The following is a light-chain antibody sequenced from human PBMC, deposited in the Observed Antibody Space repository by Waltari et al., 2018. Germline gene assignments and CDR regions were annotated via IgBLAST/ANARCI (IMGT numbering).Light chain of an antibody. V-gene: IGKV1-5*03. CDR2: KTS. Sequence: DIQMTQSPSTLSASIGDRVTITCRASQNVDTWLAWYQQKPGKAPKLLVYKTSTLQSGVPSRFSGSGSGKHFTLTISSLQPDDFATYYCQQYNTYWTFGQGTKVE. CDR1: QNVDTW. J-gene: IGKJ1*01. CDR3: QQYNTYWT.